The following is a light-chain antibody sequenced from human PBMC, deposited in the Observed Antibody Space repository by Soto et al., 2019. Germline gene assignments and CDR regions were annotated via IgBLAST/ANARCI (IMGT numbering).Light chain of an antibody. CDR1: STDVGGYKY. J-gene: IGLJ1*01. CDR3: FSYTSSSTRV. Sequence: QSVLTQTASVSGSPGQSITISYAGTSTDVGGYKYVSWYQLHPGKAPKLIIYEDTNRPSGVSDRFSGSKSGNTASLTISGLQAEDEADYYCFSYTSSSTRVFGTGTKVTVL. CDR2: EDT. V-gene: IGLV2-14*01.